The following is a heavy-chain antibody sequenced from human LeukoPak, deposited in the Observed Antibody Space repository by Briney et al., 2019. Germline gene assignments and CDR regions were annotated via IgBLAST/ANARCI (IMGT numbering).Heavy chain of an antibody. Sequence: PGASLRLSCAASGFTFSSYAMSWVRQAPGKGLEWVSAISGSGGSTYYADSVKARFTISRDNSKNTLYLQMNSLRAEDTAVYYCAKDRSAFDWLLANYWGQGTLVTVSS. CDR3: AKDRSAFDWLLANY. D-gene: IGHD3-9*01. J-gene: IGHJ4*02. V-gene: IGHV3-23*01. CDR2: ISGSGGST. CDR1: GFTFSSYA.